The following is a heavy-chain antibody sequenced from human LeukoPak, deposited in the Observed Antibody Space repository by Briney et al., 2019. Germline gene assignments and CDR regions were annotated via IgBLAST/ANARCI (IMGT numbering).Heavy chain of an antibody. CDR2: ISDSGNNT. J-gene: IGHJ3*02. D-gene: IGHD6-19*01. CDR3: AKDFGQWLIQDAFDI. CDR1: GFTFSRYV. V-gene: IGHV3-23*01. Sequence: GGSLRLSCAASGFTFSRYVMSWVRQAPGRGLEWVSAISDSGNNTYYADSVKGRFAISRDNSKNTLYLQMNSLRAEDAAVYYCAKDFGQWLIQDAFDIWGQGTMVTVSS.